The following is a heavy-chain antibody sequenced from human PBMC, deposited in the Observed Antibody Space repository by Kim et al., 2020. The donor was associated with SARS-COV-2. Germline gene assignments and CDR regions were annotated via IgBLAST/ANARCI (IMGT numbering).Heavy chain of an antibody. V-gene: IGHV1-46*01. CDR2: T. Sequence: TSYAQKFQGRVTMTRDTSTSTVYMELSSLRSEDTAVYYCARGGELPLDVWGQGTTVTVSS. D-gene: IGHD3-10*01. J-gene: IGHJ6*02. CDR3: ARGGELPLDV.